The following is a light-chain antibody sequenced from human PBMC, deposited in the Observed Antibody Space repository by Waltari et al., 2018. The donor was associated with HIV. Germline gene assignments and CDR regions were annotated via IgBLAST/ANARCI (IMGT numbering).Light chain of an antibody. Sequence: DIQMTQSPSTLSASVGDRVTITCRASQSIDSWLAWYQQKPGKAPNALNYKASTLKSGVPSRFSGSGSGTEFTLTINGLQPDDFATYYCQHYNTLSWTFGQGTKVEIK. CDR3: QHYNTLSWT. V-gene: IGKV1-5*03. CDR1: QSIDSW. CDR2: KAS. J-gene: IGKJ1*01.